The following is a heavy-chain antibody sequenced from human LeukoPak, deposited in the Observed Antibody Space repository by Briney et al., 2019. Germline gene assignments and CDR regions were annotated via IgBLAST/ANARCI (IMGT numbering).Heavy chain of an antibody. J-gene: IGHJ4*02. CDR1: GGSISSGSYY. V-gene: IGHV4-61*02. CDR3: AREGVYGTVLLWFGDRRGYFDY. CDR2: IYTSGST. D-gene: IGHD3-10*01. Sequence: SETLSLTCTVSGGSISSGSYYWSWIRQPAGKGLEWIGRIYTSGSTNYNPSLKSRVTISVDTSKNQFSLKLSPVTAADAAVYYCAREGVYGTVLLWFGDRRGYFDYWGQGTLVTVSS.